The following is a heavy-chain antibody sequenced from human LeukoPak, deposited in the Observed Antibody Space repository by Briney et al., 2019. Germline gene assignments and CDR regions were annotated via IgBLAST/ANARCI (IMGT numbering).Heavy chain of an antibody. CDR3: AKGVTTGTTLIGVDY. CDR2: ISGSGGST. V-gene: IGHV3-23*01. Sequence: GGSLRLSCAAPGFTFSSYAMSWVRQAPGKGLEWVSAISGSGGSTYYADSVKGRFTISRDNSKNTLYLQMNNLRAEDTAVYYCAKGVTTGTTLIGVDYWGQGTLVTVSP. J-gene: IGHJ4*02. D-gene: IGHD1-1*01. CDR1: GFTFSSYA.